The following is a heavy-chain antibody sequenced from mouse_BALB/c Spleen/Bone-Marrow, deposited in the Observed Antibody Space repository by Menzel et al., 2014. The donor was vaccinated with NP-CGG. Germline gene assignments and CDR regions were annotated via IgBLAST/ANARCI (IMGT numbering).Heavy chain of an antibody. D-gene: IGHD1-1*01. J-gene: IGHJ4*01. V-gene: IGHV14-3*02. Sequence: VQLQQSGAELVKPGASVKLSCTASGFNIKDTYMHWVKQRPEQGLEWFGRIDPANGNTKYDPKFQGKATITADTSSNTAYLQLSSLTSEDTAVYYCATLTTVVDAMDYWGQGTSVTVSS. CDR2: IDPANGNT. CDR3: ATLTTVVDAMDY. CDR1: GFNIKDTY.